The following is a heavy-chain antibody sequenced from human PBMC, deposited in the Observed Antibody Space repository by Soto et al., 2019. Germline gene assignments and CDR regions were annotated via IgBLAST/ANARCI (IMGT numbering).Heavy chain of an antibody. Sequence: QVHLVQSGAEVKKPGASVKGSCTGSGYAFTTYGITWVRQAPGQGLEWMGWISAHNGNTNYAQKLQGRVTVTRDTSTSTAYMELRSLRSDDTAVYYCARGRYGDYWGQGALVTVSS. J-gene: IGHJ4*02. CDR3: ARGRYGDY. D-gene: IGHD1-1*01. CDR2: ISAHNGNT. V-gene: IGHV1-18*01. CDR1: GYAFTTYG.